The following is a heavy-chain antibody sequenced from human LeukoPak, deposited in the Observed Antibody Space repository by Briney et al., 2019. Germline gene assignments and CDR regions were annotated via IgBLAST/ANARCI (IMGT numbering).Heavy chain of an antibody. D-gene: IGHD6-19*01. J-gene: IGHJ4*02. CDR1: GYTFTSYG. CDR2: ISAYNGNT. V-gene: IGHV1-18*01. CDR3: ARDLWTYSSGWYVSHY. Sequence: ASVKVSCKASGYTFTSYGIGWVRQAPGQGLEWMGWISAYNGNTNYAQKLQGRVTMTTDTSTSTAYMELRSLRSDDTAVYYCARDLWTYSSGWYVSHYWGQGTLVTVSS.